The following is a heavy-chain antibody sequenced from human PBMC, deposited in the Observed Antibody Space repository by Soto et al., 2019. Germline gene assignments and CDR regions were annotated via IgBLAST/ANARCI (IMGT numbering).Heavy chain of an antibody. D-gene: IGHD6-13*01. J-gene: IGHJ6*02. V-gene: IGHV3-13*01. CDR2: IGTAGDT. CDR3: ARDRIAAAGSDLYYYYGMEV. CDR1: GFTFSSYD. Sequence: GGSLRLSCAASGFTFSSYDMHWVRQATGKGLEWVSAIGTAGDTYYPGSVKGRFTISRENAKNSLYLQMNSLRAEDTAVYYCARDRIAAAGSDLYYYYGMEVWGQGTTVTVSS.